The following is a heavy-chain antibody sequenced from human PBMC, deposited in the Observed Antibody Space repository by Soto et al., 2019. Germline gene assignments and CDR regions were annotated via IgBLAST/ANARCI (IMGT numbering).Heavy chain of an antibody. J-gene: IGHJ6*02. CDR3: ATTLDV. V-gene: IGHV3-48*01. Sequence: EVQLEESGGGLVQPGGSLRLCCAASGFTFRSYSMNWVRQAPGKGLEWVSYISTSSSTIYYADSVKGRFTISRDNAKNSLYLQMNSLRAEDTAVYYCATTLDVWGQGTTVTVSS. CDR2: ISTSSSTI. CDR1: GFTFRSYS.